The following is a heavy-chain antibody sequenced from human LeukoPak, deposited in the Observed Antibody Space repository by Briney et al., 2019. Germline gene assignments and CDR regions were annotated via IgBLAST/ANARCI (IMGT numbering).Heavy chain of an antibody. CDR3: ARGLVETGYFYSYY. D-gene: IGHD3-9*01. CDR2: INPNSGGT. CDR1: GYTFTGYY. V-gene: IGHV1-2*02. J-gene: IGHJ4*02. Sequence: ASVKVSCKASGYTFTGYYIHWVRQAPGQGLEWMGWINPNSGGTNYAQKFQGRVTMTRDTSINTANMELSRLRSDDTAVYYCARGLVETGYFYSYYWGREPRSPSPQ.